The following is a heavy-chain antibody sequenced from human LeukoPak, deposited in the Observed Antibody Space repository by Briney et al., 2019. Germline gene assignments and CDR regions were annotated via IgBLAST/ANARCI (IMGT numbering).Heavy chain of an antibody. D-gene: IGHD6-13*01. Sequence: GGSLRLSCVASGFTFSSFWMSWVRQAPGKGLEFVANIDQDGSVRNYVDSVKGRFIISRDNAKNSLYLQMDSPRAEDTAVYFCARDPGSSSFDYWGLGTPVTVSS. CDR3: ARDPGSSSFDY. CDR1: GFTFSSFW. V-gene: IGHV3-7*01. J-gene: IGHJ4*02. CDR2: IDQDGSVR.